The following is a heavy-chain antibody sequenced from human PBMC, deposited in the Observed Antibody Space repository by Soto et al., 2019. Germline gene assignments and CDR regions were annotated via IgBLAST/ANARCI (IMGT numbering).Heavy chain of an antibody. CDR2: IIPIFGTA. V-gene: IGHV1-69*13. D-gene: IGHD3-22*01. CDR1: GGTFSSYA. CDR3: AEGGGGYYYGDV. Sequence: ASVKVSCKASGGTFSSYAISWVRQAPGQGLEWMGGIIPIFGTANYAQKFQGRVTITADESTGNAYMELSSLGSEDTAVYYCAEGGGGYYYGDVWGQGTTVTVSS. J-gene: IGHJ6*02.